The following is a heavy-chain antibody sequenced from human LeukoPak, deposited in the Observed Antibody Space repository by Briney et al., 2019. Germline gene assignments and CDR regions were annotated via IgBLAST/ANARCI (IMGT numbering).Heavy chain of an antibody. CDR3: ARIYFYENGGYYRHFDY. D-gene: IGHD3-22*01. CDR1: GFTFGNYW. V-gene: IGHV3-7*01. Sequence: GGSLRLSCAASGFTFGNYWISWVRQAPGKGLEWVASIKQDGSETKYVDSVKGRFTISRDNTKNSLYVQMNGLRAEDTALYYCARIYFYENGGYYRHFDYWGQGTLVTVSS. CDR2: IKQDGSET. J-gene: IGHJ4*02.